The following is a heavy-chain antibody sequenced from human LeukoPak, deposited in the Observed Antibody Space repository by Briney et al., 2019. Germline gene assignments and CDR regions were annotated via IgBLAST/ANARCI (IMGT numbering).Heavy chain of an antibody. CDR2: ISSSSSTI. V-gene: IGHV3-48*01. J-gene: IGHJ4*02. Sequence: PGGSLRLSCAASGFTFSSYSMNWVRQAPGKGLEWVSYISSSSSTIYYADSVKGRFTISRDNSKNTLYLQMNSLRAEDTAVYYCAKDKVGATIGFDYWGQGTLVTVSS. D-gene: IGHD1-26*01. CDR1: GFTFSSYS. CDR3: AKDKVGATIGFDY.